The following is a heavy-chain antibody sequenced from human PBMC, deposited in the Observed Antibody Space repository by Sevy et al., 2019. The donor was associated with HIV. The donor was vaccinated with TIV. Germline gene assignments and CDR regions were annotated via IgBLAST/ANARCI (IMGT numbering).Heavy chain of an antibody. CDR2: IYYTGPT. CDR3: ARPRRTYNWNGLGWFDP. D-gene: IGHD1-20*01. Sequence: SETLSLTCTVSGASISTTSYYWGWIRQPPGKGLEWIGSIYYTGPTYYNPSLKNRVTISIEPSKNQFSLNLSSVTAAETAVYYCARPRRTYNWNGLGWFDPWGQGTLVTVSS. CDR1: GASISTTSYY. V-gene: IGHV4-39*01. J-gene: IGHJ5*02.